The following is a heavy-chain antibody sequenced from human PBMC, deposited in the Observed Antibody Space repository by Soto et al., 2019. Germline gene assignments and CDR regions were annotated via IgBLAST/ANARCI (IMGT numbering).Heavy chain of an antibody. CDR1: GFICSSYD. Sequence: GGSLRLSCAVSGFICSSYDMSWVRQAPGKGLEWVSTILAGGSTHYGDSVKGRFTISRDTSKNTVYLQMNSPTAGDTAFYYCAKATATSGGAFEIYGQGTMVTVSS. J-gene: IGHJ3*02. CDR2: ILAGGST. D-gene: IGHD1-1*01. V-gene: IGHV3-23*01. CDR3: AKATATSGGAFEI.